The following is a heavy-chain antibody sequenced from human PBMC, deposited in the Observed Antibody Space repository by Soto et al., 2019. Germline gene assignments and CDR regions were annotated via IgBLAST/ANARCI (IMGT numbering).Heavy chain of an antibody. CDR3: ARRLYYDSSGFEGGGMDV. CDR2: IYYSGST. V-gene: IGHV4-39*01. D-gene: IGHD3-22*01. Sequence: PSETLSVTCTVSGGSISSSSYYWGWIRQPPGKGREWIGSIYYSGSTYYNPSLKSRVTISVDTSKNQFSLKLSSVTAADTAVYYCARRLYYDSSGFEGGGMDVWGQGTTVTVSS. CDR1: GGSISSSSYY. J-gene: IGHJ6*02.